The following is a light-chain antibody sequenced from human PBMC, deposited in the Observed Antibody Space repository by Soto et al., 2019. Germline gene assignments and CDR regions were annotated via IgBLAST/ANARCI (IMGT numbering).Light chain of an antibody. V-gene: IGKV1-39*01. J-gene: IGKJ1*01. CDR2: AAS. Sequence: DLQMTQSPSSLSASVGDRVTITCRASQSISSYLNWYQQKPGKAPKLLIYAASSLQSGVPLRFSGSGSGTDFTLTINNLQPEDFAIYYCQQIYSTLTWTFGQGTKVEIK. CDR1: QSISSY. CDR3: QQIYSTLTWT.